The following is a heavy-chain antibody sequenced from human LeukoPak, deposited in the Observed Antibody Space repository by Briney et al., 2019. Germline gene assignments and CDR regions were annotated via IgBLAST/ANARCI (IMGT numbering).Heavy chain of an antibody. CDR1: GGAISSGSYY. V-gene: IGHV4-61*02. Sequence: PSQTLSLTCTVSGGAISSGSYYWSWIRQPAGKGLEWIGRIYTSGSTNYNPSLKSRVTISVDTSKNQFSLKLSSVTAADTAAYYCARGRFGDWFDPWGQGTLVTVSS. CDR2: IYTSGST. J-gene: IGHJ5*02. D-gene: IGHD3-10*01. CDR3: ARGRFGDWFDP.